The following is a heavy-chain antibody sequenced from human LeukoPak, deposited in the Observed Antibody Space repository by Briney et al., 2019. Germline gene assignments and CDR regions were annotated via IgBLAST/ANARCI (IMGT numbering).Heavy chain of an antibody. D-gene: IGHD2-15*01. V-gene: IGHV4-31*03. CDR3: ARDRLQVAATLSYYYYGMDV. Sequence: PSQTLSLTCTVSGGSISSGGYYWSWIRQHPGKGLEWIGYIYYSGSTYYNPSLKSRVTISVDTSKNQFSLKLSSVTAADTAVYYCARDRLQVAATLSYYYYGMDVWGQGTTVTVSS. CDR2: IYYSGST. J-gene: IGHJ6*02. CDR1: GGSISSGGYY.